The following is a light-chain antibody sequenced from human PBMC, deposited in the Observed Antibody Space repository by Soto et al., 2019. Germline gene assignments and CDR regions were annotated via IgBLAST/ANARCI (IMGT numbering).Light chain of an antibody. CDR1: QSVSRY. J-gene: IGKJ2*01. Sequence: EIVLTQSPATLSLSPGESATFSCRASQSVSRYLAWYQQKPGQAPRLLIYDISNRATGIPARFSGSGSGTDFTLTISSLEPEDFAHYYCQQRGNWPLYTFGQGTKLEIK. V-gene: IGKV3-11*01. CDR2: DIS. CDR3: QQRGNWPLYT.